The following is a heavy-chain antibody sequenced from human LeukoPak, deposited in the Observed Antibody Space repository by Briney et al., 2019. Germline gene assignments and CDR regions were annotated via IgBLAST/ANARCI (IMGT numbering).Heavy chain of an antibody. CDR2: ISAGGGST. J-gene: IGHJ1*01. Sequence: GGSLRLSCAASGFTFSSYAMSWVRQAPGKGLEWVAGISAGGGSTYYADSVKGRFTISRDNSKNMLYLQLNSLRAEDTAVYYCAKPAYCGGDCYSSPFQHWGQGTLVTVSS. V-gene: IGHV3-23*01. CDR1: GFTFSSYA. CDR3: AKPAYCGGDCYSSPFQH. D-gene: IGHD2-21*02.